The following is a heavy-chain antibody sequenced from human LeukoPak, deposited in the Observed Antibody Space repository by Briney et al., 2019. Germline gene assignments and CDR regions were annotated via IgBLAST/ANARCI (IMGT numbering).Heavy chain of an antibody. CDR3: ASARLGSGLEGAFDV. V-gene: IGHV4-59*01. CDR2: IYYSGST. D-gene: IGHD6-25*01. Sequence: PSETLSLTCTVSGGSISSYHRSWIRQPPGKGLEWIGYIYYSGSTNYNPSLKGRVTISIDASKNQFSLWLSSVTAADTAVYHCASARLGSGLEGAFDVWGQGTMVTVSS. CDR1: GGSISSYH. J-gene: IGHJ3*01.